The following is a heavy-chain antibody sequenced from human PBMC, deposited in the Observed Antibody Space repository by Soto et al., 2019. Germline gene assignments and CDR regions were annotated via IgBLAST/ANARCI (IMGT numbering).Heavy chain of an antibody. CDR3: ARGGEVGITIFGVVIKGPDYYYGMDV. V-gene: IGHV3-30-3*01. Sequence: HPGGSLRLSCAASGFTFSSYAMHWVRQAPGKGLEWVAVISYDGSNKYYADSVKGRFTISRDNSKNTLYLQMNSLRAEDTAVYYCARGGEVGITIFGVVIKGPDYYYGMDVWGQGTTVTVSS. D-gene: IGHD3-3*01. CDR1: GFTFSSYA. CDR2: ISYDGSNK. J-gene: IGHJ6*02.